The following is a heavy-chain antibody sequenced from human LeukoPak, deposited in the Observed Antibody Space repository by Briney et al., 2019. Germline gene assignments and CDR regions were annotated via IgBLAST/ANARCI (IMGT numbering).Heavy chain of an antibody. CDR3: ASRAGKPGNTPWCFDY. Sequence: GGSLRLSCAASGFTFTNYWMTWVRQAPGKGPEWVATIRQDWSETNYVDSVRGRFTIARDNTKNSLYLQMTSLRGEDTAVYYCASRAGKPGNTPWCFDYWGQGALVTVSS. D-gene: IGHD1-7*01. J-gene: IGHJ4*02. V-gene: IGHV3-7*01. CDR1: GFTFTNYW. CDR2: IRQDWSET.